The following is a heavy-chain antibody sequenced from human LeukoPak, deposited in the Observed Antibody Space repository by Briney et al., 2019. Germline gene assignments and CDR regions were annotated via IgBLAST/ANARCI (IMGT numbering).Heavy chain of an antibody. CDR2: IIPIFGTA. D-gene: IGHD1-1*01. CDR3: ARDFDPPMNNWNDVDAFDI. V-gene: IGHV1-69*01. Sequence: SSVKVSCKASGGTFSSYAISWVRQAPGQGLEWMGGIIPIFGTANYAQKFQGRVTITADESTSTAYMELSSLRSEDTAVYYCARDFDPPMNNWNDVDAFDIWGQGTMVTVSS. J-gene: IGHJ3*02. CDR1: GGTFSSYA.